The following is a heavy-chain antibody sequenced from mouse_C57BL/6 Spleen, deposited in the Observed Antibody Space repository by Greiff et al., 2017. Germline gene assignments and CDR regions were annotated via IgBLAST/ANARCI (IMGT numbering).Heavy chain of an antibody. D-gene: IGHD1-1*01. CDR2: INPNNGGT. J-gene: IGHJ4*01. V-gene: IGHV1-18*01. CDR1: GYTFTDYN. Sequence: VQLKQSGPELVKPGASVKIPCKASGYTFTDYNMDWVKQSHGKSLEWIGDINPNNGGTIYNQKFKGKATLNVDKSSSTAYMELRSLTSEDTAVYYCARRRGIYYYGSSYENYAMDYWGQGTSVTVSS. CDR3: ARRRGIYYYGSSYENYAMDY.